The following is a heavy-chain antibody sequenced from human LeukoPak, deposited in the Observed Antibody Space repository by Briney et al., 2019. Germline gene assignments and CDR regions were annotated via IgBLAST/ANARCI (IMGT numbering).Heavy chain of an antibody. CDR2: INPNSGGT. D-gene: IGHD3-3*01. V-gene: IGHV1-2*02. J-gene: IGHJ4*02. CDR3: ARGGFSRHYDFWSGYYY. CDR1: GYTFTGYY. Sequence: GASVKVSFKASGYTFTGYYMHWVRQAPGQGLEWMGWINPNSGGTNYAQRFQGRVTMTRDTSISTAYMELSRLRSDDTAAYYCARGGFSRHYDFWSGYYYWGQGTLVTVSS.